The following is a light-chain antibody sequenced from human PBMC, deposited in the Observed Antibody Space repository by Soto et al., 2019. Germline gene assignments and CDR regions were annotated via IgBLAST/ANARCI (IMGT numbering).Light chain of an antibody. CDR1: SSDVGGYNY. J-gene: IGLJ1*01. V-gene: IGLV2-14*01. CDR2: EVS. CDR3: CSYTSSSTPYV. Sequence: QSALTQPASVSGSPGQSITISCTGTSSDVGGYNYVSWYQQHPGKAPKLMIYEVSNRPSGVSNRFSCSKSGNTASLTISGLQAEDEADYYCCSYTSSSTPYVFGTGTKLTVL.